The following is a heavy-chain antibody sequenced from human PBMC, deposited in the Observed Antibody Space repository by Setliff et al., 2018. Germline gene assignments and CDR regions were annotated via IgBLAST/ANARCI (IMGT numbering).Heavy chain of an antibody. D-gene: IGHD6-19*01. Sequence: PSETLSLTCTVSGGSISSSSYYWGWIRQPPGKGLEWIGSIYYSGSTYYNPSLKSRVTISVETSKNQFSLKLTAVTAADTAIYYCARHRAVAGAYYFDFWGQGTLVTVSS. V-gene: IGHV4-39*01. J-gene: IGHJ4*02. CDR3: ARHRAVAGAYYFDF. CDR1: GGSISSSSYY. CDR2: IYYSGST.